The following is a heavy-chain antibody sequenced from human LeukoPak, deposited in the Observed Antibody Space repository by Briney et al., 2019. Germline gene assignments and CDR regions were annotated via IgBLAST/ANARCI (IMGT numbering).Heavy chain of an antibody. J-gene: IGHJ4*02. CDR2: TIPILGIA. CDR1: GGTFSSYA. Sequence: GASVKVSCKASGGTFSSYAISWVRQAPGQGLEWMGRTIPILGIANYAQKFQGRVTITADKSTSTAYMELSSLRSEDTAVYYCARELYGDSFDYWGQGTLVTVSS. V-gene: IGHV1-69*04. D-gene: IGHD4-17*01. CDR3: ARELYGDSFDY.